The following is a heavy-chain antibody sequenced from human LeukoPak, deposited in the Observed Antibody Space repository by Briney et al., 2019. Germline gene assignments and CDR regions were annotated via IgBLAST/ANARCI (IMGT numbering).Heavy chain of an antibody. J-gene: IGHJ4*02. D-gene: IGHD5-24*01. CDR2: IYGGGNI. Sequence: GGSLRLSCAAPGFSFSNHGMHWVRQAPGKGLEWVSVIYGGGNIYYADSVKGRFTISRDNSKNTLYLQMNSLRAEDTAVYYCARGAGYNYPYYFDYWGQGTLVTVSS. CDR1: GFSFSNHG. CDR3: ARGAGYNYPYYFDY. V-gene: IGHV3-53*01.